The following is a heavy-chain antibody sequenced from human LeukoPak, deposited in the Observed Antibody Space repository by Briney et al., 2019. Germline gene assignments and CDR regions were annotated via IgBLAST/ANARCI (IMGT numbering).Heavy chain of an antibody. CDR1: GFTFSSYG. J-gene: IGHJ4*02. D-gene: IGHD6-13*01. CDR2: IPYDGSNK. CDR3: AKESSSSWLDY. V-gene: IGHV3-30*18. Sequence: PGRSLRLSCAASGFTFSSYGMHWVRRAPGKGLEWVAVIPYDGSNKYYADSVKGRFTISRDNSKNTLYLQMNSLRAEDTAVYYCAKESSSSWLDYWGQGTLVTVSS.